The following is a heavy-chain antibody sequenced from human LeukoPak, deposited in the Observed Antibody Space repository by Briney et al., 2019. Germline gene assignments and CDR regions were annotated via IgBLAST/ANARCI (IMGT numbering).Heavy chain of an antibody. J-gene: IGHJ4*02. V-gene: IGHV3-33*01. CDR2: IWYHGSNK. CDR3: ARQYDILTGYRYSGYFDY. Sequence: GGSLRLSCAASGFTFSSYGMHWVRQAPGTGLEWVAVIWYHGSNKYYADSVKGRFTISRDNSKNTLYLQMNSLRAEDTAVYYCARQYDILTGYRYSGYFDYWGQGTLVTVSS. D-gene: IGHD3-9*01. CDR1: GFTFSSYG.